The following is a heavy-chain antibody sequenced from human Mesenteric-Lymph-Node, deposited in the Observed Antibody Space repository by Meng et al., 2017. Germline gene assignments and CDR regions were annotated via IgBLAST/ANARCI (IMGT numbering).Heavy chain of an antibody. J-gene: IGHJ5*02. CDR1: GFTFSSYA. D-gene: IGHD3-10*01. CDR2: ISGSGGST. CDR3: ARGPGSGTYFSWFDP. V-gene: IGHV3-23*01. Sequence: GESLKISCAASGFTFSSYAMSWVRQAPGKGLEWVSAISGSGGSTYYADSVKGRFTISRDNSKNTLYLQMNSLRVEDTAVYYCARGPGSGTYFSWFDPWGQGTLVTVSS.